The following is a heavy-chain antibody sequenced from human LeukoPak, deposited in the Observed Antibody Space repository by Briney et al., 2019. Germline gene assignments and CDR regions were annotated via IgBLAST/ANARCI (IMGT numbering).Heavy chain of an antibody. D-gene: IGHD3-10*01. V-gene: IGHV3-7*01. CDR1: GFTFNTYW. Sequence: GGSLRLSCAASGFTFNTYWMSWVRLTPGKGLEWVANIKHDGSEEYYVDSVKGRFSITRDNAQKSVFLQIINLRAEDTAIYYCARDSKLGSSGLDYWGQGTLVTVSS. CDR3: ARDSKLGSSGLDY. CDR2: IKHDGSEE. J-gene: IGHJ4*02.